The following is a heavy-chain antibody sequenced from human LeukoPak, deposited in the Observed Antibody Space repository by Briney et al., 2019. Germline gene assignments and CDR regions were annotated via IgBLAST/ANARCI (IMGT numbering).Heavy chain of an antibody. CDR2: ITADGSNK. D-gene: IGHD1-26*01. Sequence: GGSLRLSCAASGFTFSSYEMNWVRQAPGKGLEWVSYITADGSNKYYADSVKGRFTISRDNAKNSLCLQMNSLRADDTAIYYCAREVEWELPDYWGQGTLVTVSS. V-gene: IGHV3-48*03. CDR3: AREVEWELPDY. CDR1: GFTFSSYE. J-gene: IGHJ4*02.